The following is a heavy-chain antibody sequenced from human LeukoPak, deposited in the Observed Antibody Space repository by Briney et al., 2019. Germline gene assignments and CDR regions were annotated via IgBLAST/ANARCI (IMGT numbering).Heavy chain of an antibody. CDR3: PSGGFSSYPFDY. CDR1: GGSFSGYY. D-gene: IGHD3-16*02. Sequence: KPSETLSLTCAVYGGSFSGYYWSWIRQPPGKGLEWIGEINHSGSTNYNPSLKSRVTISVDTSKNQFSLKLSSVTAADTAVYYCPSGGFSSYPFDYWGQGTLVTVSP. CDR2: INHSGST. J-gene: IGHJ4*02. V-gene: IGHV4-34*01.